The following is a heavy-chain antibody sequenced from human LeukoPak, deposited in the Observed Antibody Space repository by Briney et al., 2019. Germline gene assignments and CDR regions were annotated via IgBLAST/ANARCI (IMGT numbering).Heavy chain of an antibody. V-gene: IGHV3-23*01. CDR3: AMNYYDSSGYSNGPFDY. J-gene: IGHJ4*02. D-gene: IGHD3-22*01. CDR1: GFTFSSYA. Sequence: GESLRLSCAASGFTFSSYAMSWVRQAPGKGLEWVSAISGSGGSTYYADSVKGRFTISRDNSKNTLYLQMNSLRAEDTAVYYCAMNYYDSSGYSNGPFDYWGQGTLVTVSS. CDR2: ISGSGGST.